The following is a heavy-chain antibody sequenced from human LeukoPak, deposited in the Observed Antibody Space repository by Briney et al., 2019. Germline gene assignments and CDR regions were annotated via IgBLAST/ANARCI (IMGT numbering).Heavy chain of an antibody. D-gene: IGHD5-18*01. V-gene: IGHV4-39*01. CDR1: GGSISSSSYY. Sequence: SETLSLTCTVSGGSISSSSYYWGWLRQPPGKGLEWIGSIYYSGSTYYNPSLKSRVTISVDTSKNQFSLKLSSVTAADTAVYYCARLSTAGRRVFDYWGQGTLVTVSS. CDR3: ARLSTAGRRVFDY. CDR2: IYYSGST. J-gene: IGHJ4*02.